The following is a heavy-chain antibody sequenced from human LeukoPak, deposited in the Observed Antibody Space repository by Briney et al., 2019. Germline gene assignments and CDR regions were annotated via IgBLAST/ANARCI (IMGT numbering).Heavy chain of an antibody. Sequence: PSETLSLTCTVSGGSISSFSYYWGWIRQPPGKGLEWIGSIYYSGSTYYNPSLKSRINISIDTSKNQFSLKLSSVTAADTAVFYCARHSAGDGYNYGYDAFDIWGQGTMVTVST. V-gene: IGHV4-39*01. D-gene: IGHD5-24*01. J-gene: IGHJ3*02. CDR2: IYYSGST. CDR1: GGSISSFSYY. CDR3: ARHSAGDGYNYGYDAFDI.